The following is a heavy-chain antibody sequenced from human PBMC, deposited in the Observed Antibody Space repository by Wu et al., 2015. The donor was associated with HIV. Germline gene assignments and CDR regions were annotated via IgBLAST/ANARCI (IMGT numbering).Heavy chain of an antibody. CDR2: IIPIFGTA. CDR1: GGTFSSYA. Sequence: QLVQSGAEVKKPGSSVKVSCKASGGTFSSYAISWVRQAPGQGLEWMGGIIPIFGTANYAQKFQGRVTITADESTSTAYMELSSLRSEDTAVYYCARDGIAAHKNYYYYYMDVWGKGTTVTVSS. D-gene: IGHD6-6*01. CDR3: ARDGIAAHKNYYYYYMDV. V-gene: IGHV1-69*12. J-gene: IGHJ6*03.